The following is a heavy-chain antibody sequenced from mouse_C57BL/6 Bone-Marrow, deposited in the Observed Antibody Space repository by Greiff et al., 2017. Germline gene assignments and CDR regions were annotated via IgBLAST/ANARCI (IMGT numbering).Heavy chain of an antibody. CDR2: IDPSDSYT. CDR3: ARFLYGYGGYYDMDY. Sequence: QVQLQQPGAELVMPGASVKLSCKASGYTFTSYWMHWVKQRPGQGLEWIGEIDPSDSYTNYNQKFKGKSTLTVDKSSSTAYMQLNSLTSEDSAVXFCARFLYGYGGYYDMDYWGQGTTVTVSS. CDR1: GYTFTSYW. D-gene: IGHD2-2*01. V-gene: IGHV1-69*01. J-gene: IGHJ4*01.